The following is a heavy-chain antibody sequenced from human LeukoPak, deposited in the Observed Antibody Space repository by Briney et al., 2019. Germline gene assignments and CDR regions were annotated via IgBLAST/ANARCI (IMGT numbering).Heavy chain of an antibody. CDR3: ARWGLYSGYGYYYYGMDV. D-gene: IGHD5-12*01. CDR2: INSDGSST. J-gene: IGHJ6*02. V-gene: IGHV3-74*01. Sequence: GGSLRLSCAASGFTFSSYAMSWVRQAPGKGLVWVSRINSDGSSTSYADSVKGRFTISRDNAKNTLYLQMNSLRAEDTAVYYCARWGLYSGYGYYYYGMDVWGQGTTVTVSS. CDR1: GFTFSSYA.